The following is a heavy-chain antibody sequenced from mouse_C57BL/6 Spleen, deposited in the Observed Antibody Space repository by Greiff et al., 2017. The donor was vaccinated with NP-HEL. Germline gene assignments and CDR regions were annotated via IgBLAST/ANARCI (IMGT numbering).Heavy chain of an antibody. CDR2: IDPSDSYT. D-gene: IGHD1-1*01. Sequence: QVQLQQPGAELVMPGASVQLSCKASGYTFTSYWMHWVKQRPGQGLEWIGEIDPSDSYTNYNQQFKGKSTLTVDKSSSTAYRQRSSRTAEDSAVYYGARDTTVVARHYFDYWGQGTTLTVSS. CDR1: GYTFTSYW. J-gene: IGHJ2*01. V-gene: IGHV1-69*01. CDR3: ARDTTVVARHYFDY.